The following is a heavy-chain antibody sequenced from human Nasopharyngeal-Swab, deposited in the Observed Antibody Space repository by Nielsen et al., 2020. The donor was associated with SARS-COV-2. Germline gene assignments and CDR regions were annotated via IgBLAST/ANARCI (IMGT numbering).Heavy chain of an antibody. V-gene: IGHV1-69*13. J-gene: IGHJ4*02. CDR2: IIPIFGTA. CDR3: ARSGYSNSDIDY. Sequence: SVKVSCKASGGTFSSYAISWVRQAPGQGLEWMGGIIPIFGTADYAQKFQHRVTITADESTSTAYMELSSLRSEDTAVYYCARSGYSNSDIDYWGQGTLVTVSS. CDR1: GGTFSSYA. D-gene: IGHD6-6*01.